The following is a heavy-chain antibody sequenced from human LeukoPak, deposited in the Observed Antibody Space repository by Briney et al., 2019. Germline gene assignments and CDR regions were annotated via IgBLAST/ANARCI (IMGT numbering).Heavy chain of an antibody. CDR2: IKSKSDGGTT. D-gene: IGHD3-16*01. CDR1: GFTFSNAW. CDR3: TTGGGVYDYVSLH. V-gene: IGHV3-15*01. Sequence: GGSLRLSCVASGFTFSNAWMNWVRQAPGKGLEWVGRIKSKSDGGTTDYAAPVKGKFTISRDDSKNPLYLHMSSLKSEDTAVYYCTTGGGVYDYVSLHWGQGTLVTVSS. J-gene: IGHJ1*01.